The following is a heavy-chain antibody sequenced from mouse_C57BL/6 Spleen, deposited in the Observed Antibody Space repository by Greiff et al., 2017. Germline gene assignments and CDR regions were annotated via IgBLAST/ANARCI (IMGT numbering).Heavy chain of an antibody. Sequence: QVQLKQSGAELVRPGASVKLSCKASGYTFTDYYINWVKQRPGQGLEWIARIYPGSGNTYYNEKFKGKATLTAEKSSSTAYMQLSSLTSEDSAVYFCARDYSNYLYYFDYWGQGTTLTVSS. CDR3: ARDYSNYLYYFDY. V-gene: IGHV1-76*01. CDR1: GYTFTDYY. J-gene: IGHJ2*01. CDR2: IYPGSGNT. D-gene: IGHD2-5*01.